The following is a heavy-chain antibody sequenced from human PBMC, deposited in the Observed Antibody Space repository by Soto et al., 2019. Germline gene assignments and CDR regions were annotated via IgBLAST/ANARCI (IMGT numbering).Heavy chain of an antibody. D-gene: IGHD3-9*01. CDR2: INHSGST. J-gene: IGHJ3*02. CDR3: ARGALRYFDWLLYGDAFDI. Sequence: PSETLSLTCAVYGGSFSGYYWSWIRQPPGKGLEWIGEINHSGSTNYNPSLKSRVTISVDTSKNQFSLKLSSVTAADTAVYYCARGALRYFDWLLYGDAFDIWGQGTMVTVSS. CDR1: GGSFSGYY. V-gene: IGHV4-34*01.